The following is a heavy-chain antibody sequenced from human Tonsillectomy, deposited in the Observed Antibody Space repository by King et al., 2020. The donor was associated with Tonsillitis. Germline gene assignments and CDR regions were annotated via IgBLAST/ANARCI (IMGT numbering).Heavy chain of an antibody. CDR2: INHSGST. V-gene: IGHV4-34*01. CDR3: ARVARGMATRFSYFDY. J-gene: IGHJ4*02. Sequence: VQLQQWGAGLLKPSETLSLTCAVYGGSFSGYYWSWIRQPPGKGLEWIGEINHSGSTNYNPSLKSRVTISVDTSKNQFSLKLSSVTAADTAVYYCARVARGMATRFSYFDYWGQGTLVTVSS. CDR1: GGSFSGYY. D-gene: IGHD5-24*01.